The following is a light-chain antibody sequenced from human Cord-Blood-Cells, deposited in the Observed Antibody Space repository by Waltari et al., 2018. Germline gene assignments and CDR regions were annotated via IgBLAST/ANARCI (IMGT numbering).Light chain of an antibody. V-gene: IGLV2-14*01. Sequence: QSALTQPASVSGSSGWSITISCTGTSTAVGGFNYVSLYQQHPGKAPKHRIYEVSHRPSGVSNRFSGSKSGNTASLTISGLQAEDEADYYCSSYTSSSTPVVFGGGTKLTVL. CDR1: STAVGGFNY. CDR3: SSYTSSSTPVV. J-gene: IGLJ2*01. CDR2: EVS.